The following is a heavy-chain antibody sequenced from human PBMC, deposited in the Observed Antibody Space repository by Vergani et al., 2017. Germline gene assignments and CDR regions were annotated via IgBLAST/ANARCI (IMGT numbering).Heavy chain of an antibody. D-gene: IGHD2-2*01. Sequence: EVQLVESGGGLVQPGRSLRLSCAASGFTFDDYAMHWVRQAPGKGLEWVSGISWNSGSIGYADSVKGRFTISRDNAKNSLYLQMNSLRDEDTALYYCAKYIGYQLLYFDYWGQGTLVTVSS. J-gene: IGHJ4*02. CDR2: ISWNSGSI. CDR1: GFTFDDYA. CDR3: AKYIGYQLLYFDY. V-gene: IGHV3-9*01.